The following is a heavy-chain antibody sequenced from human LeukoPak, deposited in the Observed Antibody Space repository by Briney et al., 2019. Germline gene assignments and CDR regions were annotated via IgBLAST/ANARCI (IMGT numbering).Heavy chain of an antibody. D-gene: IGHD5-12*01. CDR3: ARDWTGRVDIVAPCTFDI. V-gene: IGHV6-1*01. Sequence: SQTLSLTCAISGDSVSSNSAAWDWIRQSPSRGLEWLGRTYYRSKWYNDYAVSVKSRITINPDTSKNQFSLQLNSVTPEDTAVYYCARDWTGRVDIVAPCTFDIWGQGTMVTVSS. J-gene: IGHJ3*02. CDR1: GDSVSSNSAA. CDR2: TYYRSKWYN.